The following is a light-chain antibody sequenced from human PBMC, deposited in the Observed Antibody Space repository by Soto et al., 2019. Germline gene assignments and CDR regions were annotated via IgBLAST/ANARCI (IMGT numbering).Light chain of an antibody. CDR3: TSWTTSTTMI. CDR2: DVN. Sequence: QSALTQPASASGPPGQSITISCNGTSSDIGAYNFVSWYQQHPGKAPKLMLYDVNIRPSGVSNRFSGSKSGNTASLTISGLQAEDEADYYCTSWTTSTTMIFGGGTKLTVL. V-gene: IGLV2-14*03. CDR1: SSDIGAYNF. J-gene: IGLJ2*01.